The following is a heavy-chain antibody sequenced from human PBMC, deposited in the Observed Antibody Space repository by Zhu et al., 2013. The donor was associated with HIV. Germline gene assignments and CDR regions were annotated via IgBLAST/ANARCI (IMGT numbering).Heavy chain of an antibody. Sequence: QVQLVQSGAEVKKPGASVKVSCKASGYTFTSYDINWVRQATGQGLEWMGWMNPNSGNTGYAQKFQGRVTMTRNTSISTAYMELSSLRSEDTAVYYCARGPSIRFTMIVVALYYYYGMDVWGRRDHGHRLL. D-gene: IGHD3-22*01. CDR1: GYTFTSYD. CDR2: MNPNSGNT. CDR3: ARGPSIRFTMIVVALYYYYGMDV. J-gene: IGHJ6*02. V-gene: IGHV1-8*01.